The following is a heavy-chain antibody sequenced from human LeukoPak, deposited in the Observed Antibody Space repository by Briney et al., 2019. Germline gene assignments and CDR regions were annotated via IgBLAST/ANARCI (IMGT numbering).Heavy chain of an antibody. V-gene: IGHV3-53*01. CDR3: AKGSTYTGSLVDC. CDR1: GFTVSSNY. Sequence: GGSLRLSCAVSGFTVSSNYMNWVRQAPGKGLEWVSVIYSGGTAYYADAVKGRFTISRDNSENTLYLQMNSLRAEDTAVYYCAKGSTYTGSLVDCWGQGTLVTVSS. CDR2: IYSGGTA. D-gene: IGHD1-26*01. J-gene: IGHJ4*02.